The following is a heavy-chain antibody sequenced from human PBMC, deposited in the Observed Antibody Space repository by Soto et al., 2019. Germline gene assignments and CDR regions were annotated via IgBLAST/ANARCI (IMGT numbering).Heavy chain of an antibody. V-gene: IGHV1-69*13. CDR3: AKSMASNLVGGLPDY. D-gene: IGHD3-16*01. Sequence: SVKVSCKASGGTFSSYAISWVRQAPGQGLEWMGGIIPIFGTANYAQKFQGRVTITADESTSTAYMELSSLRSEDTAVYYCAKSMASNLVGGLPDYWGQGTQVTVSS. J-gene: IGHJ4*02. CDR1: GGTFSSYA. CDR2: IIPIFGTA.